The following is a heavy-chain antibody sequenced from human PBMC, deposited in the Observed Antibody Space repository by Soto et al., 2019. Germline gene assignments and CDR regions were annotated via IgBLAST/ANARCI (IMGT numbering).Heavy chain of an antibody. CDR3: ARDNGFGESDV. V-gene: IGHV1-18*01. CDR2: ISAYNGNT. D-gene: IGHD3-10*01. J-gene: IGHJ6*02. Sequence: QVQLVQSGAEVKRASVKVSCKASGYSFTSYGISWVRQAPGQGLEWMGWISAYNGNTNYAQKLKGRVTMTTDTSTSTAYMELRSLRSDDTAVYYCARDNGFGESDVWGQGTTVTVSS. CDR1: GYSFTSYG.